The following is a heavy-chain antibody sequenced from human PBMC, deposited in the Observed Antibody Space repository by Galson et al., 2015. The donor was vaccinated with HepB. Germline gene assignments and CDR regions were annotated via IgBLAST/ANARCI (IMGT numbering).Heavy chain of an antibody. CDR2: IKEDGVET. Sequence: SLRLSCAASGFVFSNFWMTWVRQAPGKGLEWVANIKEDGVETNYVDSVKGRFTISRDNAKNSLYLQMNSLRAEDTAVYYCARDPSGASMVRGVMDVWGQGTTVTVSS. CDR1: GFVFSNFW. V-gene: IGHV3-7*01. D-gene: IGHD3-10*01. CDR3: ARDPSGASMVRGVMDV. J-gene: IGHJ6*02.